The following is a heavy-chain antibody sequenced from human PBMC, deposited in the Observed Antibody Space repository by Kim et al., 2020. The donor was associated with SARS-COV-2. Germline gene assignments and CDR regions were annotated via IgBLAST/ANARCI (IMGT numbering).Heavy chain of an antibody. CDR2: ISNSGDNT. J-gene: IGHJ4*02. CDR1: GFTFSSYA. D-gene: IGHD3-10*01. V-gene: IGHV3-23*01. Sequence: GGSLRLSCAASGFTFSSYAMSWVRQAPGNGLEWVSHISNSGDNTYYTDSVKGRFTISRDNSKNTLYLQMNSLRAEDTAIYYCADFGSGSYCFDYWGQGSPVTVSS. CDR3: ADFGSGSYCFDY.